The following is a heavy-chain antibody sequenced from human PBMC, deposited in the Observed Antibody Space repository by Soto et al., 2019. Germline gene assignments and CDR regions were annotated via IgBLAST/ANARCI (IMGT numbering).Heavy chain of an antibody. CDR2: ISYDGSNK. CDR3: ARAGGRSVVVPAANDY. D-gene: IGHD2-2*01. CDR1: GFTFSSYA. Sequence: QVQLVESGGGVVQSGRSLRLSCAASGFTFSSYAMHWVRQAPGKGLEWVAVISYDGSNKYYADSVKGRFTISRDNSKNTLYLQMNSLRAEDTAVYYCARAGGRSVVVPAANDYWGQGTLVTVSS. V-gene: IGHV3-30-3*01. J-gene: IGHJ4*02.